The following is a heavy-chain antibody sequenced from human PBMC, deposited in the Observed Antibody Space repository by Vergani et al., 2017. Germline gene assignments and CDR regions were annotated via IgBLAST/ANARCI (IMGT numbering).Heavy chain of an antibody. CDR2: INPNSGGT. CDR1: GYTFTGYY. D-gene: IGHD3-22*01. Sequence: QVQLVQSGAEVKKPGASVKVSCKASGYTFTGYYMHWVRQAPGQGLEWMGWINPNSGGTNYAQKFQGWVTMTRDTSISTAYMELSRLRSDDTAVYYCARGPYYYDSSGYYYIGYWGQGTLVTVSS. CDR3: ARGPYYYDSSGYYYIGY. V-gene: IGHV1-2*04. J-gene: IGHJ4*02.